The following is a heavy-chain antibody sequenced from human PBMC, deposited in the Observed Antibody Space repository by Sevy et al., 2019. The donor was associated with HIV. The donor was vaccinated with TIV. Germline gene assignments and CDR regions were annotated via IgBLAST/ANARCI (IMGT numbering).Heavy chain of an antibody. CDR3: AKQAELKGSSGYYYAPRWFDP. Sequence: GGSLRLSCAASGFTFSSYAMSWVRQAPGKGLEWVSAISGSGGSTYYADSVKGRFTISRDNSKNSLYLQMNSLRAEDTAVYYCAKQAELKGSSGYYYAPRWFDPWGQGTLVTVSS. D-gene: IGHD3-22*01. J-gene: IGHJ5*02. CDR2: ISGSGGST. V-gene: IGHV3-23*01. CDR1: GFTFSSYA.